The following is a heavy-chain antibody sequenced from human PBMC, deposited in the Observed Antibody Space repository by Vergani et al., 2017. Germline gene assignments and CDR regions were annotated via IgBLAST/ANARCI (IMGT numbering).Heavy chain of an antibody. J-gene: IGHJ6*01. CDR2: INHSGST. Sequence: QVQLQQWGAGLLKPSETLSLTCAVYGGSFSGYYWSWIRQPPGKGREWIGEINHSGSTNYNPSLKSRVTISVDTSKNQFSLKLSSVTAADTAVYYCARGLRYFGWLDATPTGYYYYGMDVWGQGP. V-gene: IGHV4-34*01. CDR1: GGSFSGYY. D-gene: IGHD3-9*01. CDR3: ARGLRYFGWLDATPTGYYYYGMDV.